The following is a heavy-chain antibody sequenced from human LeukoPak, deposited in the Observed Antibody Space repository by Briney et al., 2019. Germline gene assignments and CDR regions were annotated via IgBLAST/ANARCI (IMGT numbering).Heavy chain of an antibody. CDR1: GFTFGSYS. CDR2: ISSSSSYI. D-gene: IGHD3-10*01. J-gene: IGHJ4*02. CDR3: ARFGAGKFDY. V-gene: IGHV3-21*01. Sequence: GGSLRLSCAASGFTFGSYSMNWVRQAPGKGLEWVSSISSSSSYIYYADSVKGRFTISRDNAKNSLYLQMDSLRAEDTAAYYCARFGAGKFDYWGQGTLVTVSS.